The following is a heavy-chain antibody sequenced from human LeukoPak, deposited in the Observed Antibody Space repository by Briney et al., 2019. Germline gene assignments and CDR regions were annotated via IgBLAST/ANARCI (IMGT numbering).Heavy chain of an antibody. Sequence: PSETLSLTCTVSGGSISGYYWSWIRQPPGKGLEWIGYIFSSGSTNYNPSLKSRVTISEDTSMNQFSLKLSSVTAADTAVYYCARHYYDRSDSYSFDYWGQGTLVTVSS. D-gene: IGHD3-22*01. V-gene: IGHV4-59*08. CDR2: IFSSGST. CDR1: GGSISGYY. J-gene: IGHJ4*02. CDR3: ARHYYDRSDSYSFDY.